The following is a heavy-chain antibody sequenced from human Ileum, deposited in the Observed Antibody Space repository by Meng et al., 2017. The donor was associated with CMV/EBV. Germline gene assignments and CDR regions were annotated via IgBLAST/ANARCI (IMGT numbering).Heavy chain of an antibody. CDR3: ARLGNLDRYFDS. Sequence: VSGGPISSGGHYWSWIRQHPGKGLEWIGYLHYSGGTFYNSSLKSRATISVDTSANQFSLNLNSVTAADTAVYYCARLGNLDRYFDSWGQGTLVTVSS. D-gene: IGHD3-16*02. V-gene: IGHV4-31*02. CDR1: GGPISSGGHY. CDR2: LHYSGGT. J-gene: IGHJ4*02.